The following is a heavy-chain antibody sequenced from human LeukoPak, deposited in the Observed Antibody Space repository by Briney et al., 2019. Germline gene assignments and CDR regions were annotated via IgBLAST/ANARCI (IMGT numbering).Heavy chain of an antibody. V-gene: IGHV4-59*08. CDR2: IYYSGST. J-gene: IGHJ6*04. CDR1: RGSIRVDN. CDR3: GRYYYGMDV. Sequence: SETLSLTRTVSRGSIRVDNTSSIRHPPRKGLEWIGYIYYSGSTNYTPSLKSRVTISVDTSKNQFSLKLSSVTAADTAVYYCGRYYYGMDVWGEGKTVTVSS.